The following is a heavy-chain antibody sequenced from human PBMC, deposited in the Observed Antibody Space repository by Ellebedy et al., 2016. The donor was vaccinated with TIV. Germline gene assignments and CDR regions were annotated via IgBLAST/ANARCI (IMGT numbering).Heavy chain of an antibody. CDR1: GFTFRSYW. D-gene: IGHD4-17*01. Sequence: GGSLRLSCAAPGFTFRSYWMGWVRQAPGKGLEWVANINQDGSQKYYVDSVQGRFTISRDNAKNSLYLQMNSLKVEDTAVYYCARRGSYGDYAVQINNWFDSWGQGTLVTVYS. CDR2: INQDGSQK. CDR3: ARRGSYGDYAVQINNWFDS. J-gene: IGHJ5*01. V-gene: IGHV3-7*01.